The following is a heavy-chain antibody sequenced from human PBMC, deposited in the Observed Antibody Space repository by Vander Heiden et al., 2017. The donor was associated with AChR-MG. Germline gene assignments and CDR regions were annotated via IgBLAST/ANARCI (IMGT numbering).Heavy chain of an antibody. Sequence: QVQLVQSGTEVKKPGASVKVSCKASGYSFTNYAIHWVRQAPGQRLEWMGWINAGNGNTKYSQNCQGRVTITRDTSANTAYMELSSLRSEDTAVYYCARDSREYQMLTKTSNWFDPWGQGTLVTVSS. CDR3: ARDSREYQMLTKTSNWFDP. V-gene: IGHV1-3*01. J-gene: IGHJ5*02. CDR1: GYSFTNYA. D-gene: IGHD3-16*01. CDR2: INAGNGNT.